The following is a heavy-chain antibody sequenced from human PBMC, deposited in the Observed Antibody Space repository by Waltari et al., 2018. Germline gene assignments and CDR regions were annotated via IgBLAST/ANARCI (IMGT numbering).Heavy chain of an antibody. CDR3: ARVDTIFGVVPHADAFDI. V-gene: IGHV4-30-4*08. Sequence: QVHLQESGPGLAKPSQTLSLTCSVSDASINSGDYYWSWIRQPPGKGLEWIGYISYSGTTYYTPSLKSRVSISLDTAKNDFSLEVRSVTAADTAMYYCARVDTIFGVVPHADAFDIWGQGTMVTVAS. D-gene: IGHD3-3*01. CDR1: DASINSGDYY. CDR2: ISYSGTT. J-gene: IGHJ3*02.